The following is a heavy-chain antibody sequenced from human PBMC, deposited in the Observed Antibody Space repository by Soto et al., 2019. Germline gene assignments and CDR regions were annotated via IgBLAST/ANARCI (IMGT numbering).Heavy chain of an antibody. CDR1: GGSISSSSYY. CDR3: ASARGGYFDY. V-gene: IGHV4-61*05. Sequence: SETLSLTCAVSGGSISSSSYYWGWIRQPPGKGLEWIGYIYYSGSTNYNPSLKNRVTISIDTSKNQFSLKLSSVTAADTAVYYCASARGGYFDYWGQGTLVTVSS. CDR2: IYYSGST. J-gene: IGHJ4*02.